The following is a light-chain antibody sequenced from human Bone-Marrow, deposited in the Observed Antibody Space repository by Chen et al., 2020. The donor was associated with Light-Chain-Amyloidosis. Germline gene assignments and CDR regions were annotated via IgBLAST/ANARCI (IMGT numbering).Light chain of an antibody. Sequence: QSALTHPASVSGSPGQSITISCTGTSSDVGGYNHVSWYQHHPGKAPKLMIYEVSNRPSGISNRFSGSKSGNTASLSISGLQAEDEADYYCSSYTSSVSYVFGSGTKVTVL. J-gene: IGLJ1*01. V-gene: IGLV2-14*01. CDR3: SSYTSSVSYV. CDR1: SSDVGGYNH. CDR2: EVS.